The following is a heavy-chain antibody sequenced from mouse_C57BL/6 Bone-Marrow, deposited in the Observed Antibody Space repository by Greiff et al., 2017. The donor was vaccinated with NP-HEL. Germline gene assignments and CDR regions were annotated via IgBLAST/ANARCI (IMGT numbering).Heavy chain of an antibody. D-gene: IGHD2-3*01. CDR1: GYTFTDYY. V-gene: IGHV1-26*01. J-gene: IGHJ4*01. CDR2: INPNNGGT. CDR3: ARTDGYYEAMDY. Sequence: EVLLQQSGPELVKPGASVKISCKASGYTFTDYYMNWVKQSHGKSLEWIGDINPNNGGTSYNQKFKGKATLTVDKSSSTAYMELRSLTSEDSAVYYCARTDGYYEAMDYWGQGTSVTVSS.